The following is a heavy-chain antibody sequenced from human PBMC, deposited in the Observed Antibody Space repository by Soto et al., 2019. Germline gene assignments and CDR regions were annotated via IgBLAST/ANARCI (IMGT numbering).Heavy chain of an antibody. CDR2: IHPTYGDT. Sequence: QVQLVQSGAEVMKPGASVKVSCKTSGYTSTAYYIHWVRQAPGQGLEWLGRIHPTYGDTTYAHELYGRTTMTRDTSTSTFYMDLRSLRSEDTAVYYCASRLTGDFGVWGQGTAVIVS. D-gene: IGHD2-8*02. CDR3: ASRLTGDFGV. J-gene: IGHJ6*02. CDR1: GYTSTAYY. V-gene: IGHV1-46*03.